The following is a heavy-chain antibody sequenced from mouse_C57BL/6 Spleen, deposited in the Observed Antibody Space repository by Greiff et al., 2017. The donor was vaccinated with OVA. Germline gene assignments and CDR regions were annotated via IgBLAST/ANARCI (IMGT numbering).Heavy chain of an antibody. CDR3: ARAGTVCYFDY. D-gene: IGHD4-1*01. J-gene: IGHJ2*01. CDR1: GFTFSDYG. CDR2: ISSGSSTI. V-gene: IGHV5-17*01. Sequence: EVHLVESGGGLVKPGGSLKLSCAASGFTFSDYGMHWVRQAPEKGLEWVAYISSGSSTIYYAATVKGRFTISRDNAKNTLFLQMTSLRSEDTAMYYCARAGTVCYFDYWGQGTTLTVSS.